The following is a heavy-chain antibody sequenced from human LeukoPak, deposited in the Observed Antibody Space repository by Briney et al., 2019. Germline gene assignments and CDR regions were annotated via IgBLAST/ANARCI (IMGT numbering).Heavy chain of an antibody. CDR3: ARDYKYAFDN. J-gene: IGHJ4*02. CDR2: IGIDSGNT. V-gene: IGHV3-48*01. D-gene: IGHD5-24*01. Sequence: GGSLRLSCAASGFTFSDYSMNWVRQAPGEGVEWISYIGIDSGNTNYADSVKGRFTISGHKAKNSLYLQMNSLRVEDTAVYYCARDYKYAFDNWGQGTLVTVSS. CDR1: GFTFSDYS.